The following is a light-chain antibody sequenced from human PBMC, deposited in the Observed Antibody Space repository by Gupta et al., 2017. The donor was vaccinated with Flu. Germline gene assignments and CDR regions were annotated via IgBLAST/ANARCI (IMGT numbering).Light chain of an antibody. V-gene: IGKV3-11*01. CDR1: QSVGSY. CDR3: QKRSNWPPSLT. CDR2: DAS. J-gene: IGKJ4*01. Sequence: FVLTHSPATLSFSTWESATLSCRAIQSVGSYLAWYQQRPGQATTLLIDDASKRATDIPARFSGSGSGTDFNLTLSSLEPEDVAVYYRQKRSNWPPSLTFGGGTKVEIK.